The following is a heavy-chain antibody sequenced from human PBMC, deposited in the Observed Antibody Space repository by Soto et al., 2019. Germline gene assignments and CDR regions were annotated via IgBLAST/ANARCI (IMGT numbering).Heavy chain of an antibody. Sequence: EVQLTESGGGLVQPGGSLRLSCAASGFTFSSYSMTWVRQAPGKGLEWVSGISDSGGNTWYADSVKGRFTISRDNSKNTLFLQMNSLRAEDTAVYFCSKWSGFGDAWGQGTLLTVSS. J-gene: IGHJ5*02. CDR2: ISDSGGNT. D-gene: IGHD3-10*01. CDR1: GFTFSSYS. V-gene: IGHV3-23*01. CDR3: SKWSGFGDA.